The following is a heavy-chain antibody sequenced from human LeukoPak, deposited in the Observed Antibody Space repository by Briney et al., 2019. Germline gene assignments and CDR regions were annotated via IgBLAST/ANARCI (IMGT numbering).Heavy chain of an antibody. Sequence: GGSLRLSCAASGFTFSTYGMHWVRQAPGKGLEWVAVISYDGSNEYYADSVKGRFTISRDSSKNTLYLKMSSLRAEDTAVYYGAKEFNRGLPDYWGQGTLV. V-gene: IGHV3-30*18. CDR3: AKEFNRGLPDY. D-gene: IGHD2-21*01. J-gene: IGHJ4*02. CDR2: ISYDGSNE. CDR1: GFTFSTYG.